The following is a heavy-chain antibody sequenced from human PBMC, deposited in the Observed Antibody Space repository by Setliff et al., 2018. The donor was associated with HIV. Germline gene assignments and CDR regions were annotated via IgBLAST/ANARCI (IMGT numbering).Heavy chain of an antibody. CDR1: GYTFTDYY. CDR3: APEDFVRSWGAFDI. CDR2: VDPEDGET. D-gene: IGHD6-6*01. V-gene: IGHV1-69-2*01. Sequence: ASVKVSCKASGYTFTDYYMHWVQQAPGKGLEWMGRVDPEDGETIYAEKSQGRVTITADTSTDTAYMELSSLRSEDTAVYYCAPEDFVRSWGAFDIWGQGTMVTVSS. J-gene: IGHJ3*02.